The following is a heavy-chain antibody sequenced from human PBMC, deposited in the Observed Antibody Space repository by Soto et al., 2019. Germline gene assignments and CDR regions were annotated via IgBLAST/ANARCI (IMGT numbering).Heavy chain of an antibody. Sequence: EVQLVETGGGLIQPGGSLRLSCAVSGLTVSSNYMSWVRQAPGKGLEWVAIIYSAGSTYYADSVKGRFTISRDNAKNSLYLQMNSLRAEDTAVYYCARGYDFWSGYQPSGGMDVWGQGTTVTVSS. J-gene: IGHJ6*02. V-gene: IGHV3-53*02. D-gene: IGHD3-3*01. CDR2: IYSAGST. CDR1: GLTVSSNY. CDR3: ARGYDFWSGYQPSGGMDV.